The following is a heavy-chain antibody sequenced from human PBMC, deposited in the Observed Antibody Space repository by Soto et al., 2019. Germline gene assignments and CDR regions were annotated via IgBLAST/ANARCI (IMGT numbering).Heavy chain of an antibody. J-gene: IGHJ6*03. Sequence: ASVKVSCKVSGYTLTELSMHWVRQAPGKGLEWMGGFDPEDGETIYAQKFQGRVTMTEDTSTDTACMELSSLRSEDTAVYYCATQGVVYDSSGYYYYYYMDVWGKGTTVTVSS. CDR2: FDPEDGET. CDR1: GYTLTELS. D-gene: IGHD3-22*01. CDR3: ATQGVVYDSSGYYYYYYMDV. V-gene: IGHV1-24*01.